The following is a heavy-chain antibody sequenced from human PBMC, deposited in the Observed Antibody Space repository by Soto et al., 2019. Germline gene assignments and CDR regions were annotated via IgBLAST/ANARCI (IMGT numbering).Heavy chain of an antibody. CDR3: ATLASSYRGELSGYFDY. CDR2: IYPGDSDT. D-gene: IGHD3-16*02. V-gene: IGHV5-51*01. J-gene: IGHJ4*02. CDR1: GYSFTSYW. Sequence: GESLKISCKGSGYSFTSYWIGWVRQMPGKGLEWMGIIYPGDSDTRYSPSFQGQVTISADKSISTAYLQWSSLKASDTAMYYCATLASSYRGELSGYFDYWGQGTLVTVSS.